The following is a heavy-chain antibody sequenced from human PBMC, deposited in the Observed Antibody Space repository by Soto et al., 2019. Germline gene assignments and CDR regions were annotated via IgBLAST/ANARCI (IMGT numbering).Heavy chain of an antibody. V-gene: IGHV4-4*02. Sequence: PSANLSLTCSFSASSISRSNGLIWFRPPPGKGLEWIGEIYHSGSTNYNPSLKSRVTISVDKSKNQFSLKLSSVTAADTAVYYCATSQRGSGYYYVDYWGQGTLVTVSS. J-gene: IGHJ4*02. D-gene: IGHD3-22*01. CDR2: IYHSGST. CDR3: ATSQRGSGYYYVDY. CDR1: ASSISRSNG.